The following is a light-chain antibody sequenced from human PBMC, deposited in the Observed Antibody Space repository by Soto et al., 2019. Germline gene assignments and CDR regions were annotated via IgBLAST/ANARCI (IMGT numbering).Light chain of an antibody. CDR3: QQYDDLRGS. J-gene: IGKJ3*01. V-gene: IGKV1-33*01. CDR1: HDISNF. Sequence: DIQMTQSPSSLSASVGDRVTITCQASHDISNFLNWYQQRPGKAPKLLIYDAYNLEPGVTSRFSASRSGTDFTFTISSLQPDDIGTYYGQQYDDLRGSFGPGTKVDIK. CDR2: DAY.